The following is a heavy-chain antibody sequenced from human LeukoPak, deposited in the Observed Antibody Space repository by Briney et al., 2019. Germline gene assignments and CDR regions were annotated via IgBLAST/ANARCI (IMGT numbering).Heavy chain of an antibody. J-gene: IGHJ3*02. D-gene: IGHD3-22*01. CDR2: ISGSGGST. CDR1: GFTFSSYA. V-gene: IGHV3-23*01. CDR3: AKDSSGYLHFDI. Sequence: GGSLRLSCAASGFTFSSYAMSWVRQAPGKGLEWVSAISGSGGSTYYADSVKGRFTISRDNSKNTLYPQMNSLRAEDTAVYYCAKDSSGYLHFDIWGQGTMVTVSS.